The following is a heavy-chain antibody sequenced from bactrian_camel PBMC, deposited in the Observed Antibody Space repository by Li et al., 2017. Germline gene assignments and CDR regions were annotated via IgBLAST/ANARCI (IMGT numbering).Heavy chain of an antibody. CDR1: TYVFSGSF. D-gene: IGHD4*01. V-gene: IGHV3S40*01. CDR2: IYRAGRTT. CDR3: AAGRPGASCAVDYGTLRFTNY. J-gene: IGHJ4*01. Sequence: VQLVESGGGSVQAGGSLRLSCATSTYVFSGSFCMGWFRQAPGKQREGVAAIYRAGRTTYYADSVKGRFAISRGNRNVVYLQMDSLKPEDSGIYYCAAGRPGASCAVDYGTLRFTNYWGQGTQVTVS.